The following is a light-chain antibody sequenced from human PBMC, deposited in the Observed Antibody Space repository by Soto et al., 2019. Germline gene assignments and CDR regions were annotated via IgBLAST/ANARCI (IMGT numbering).Light chain of an antibody. V-gene: IGKV1-39*01. CDR3: QQTYTTPFT. CDR2: VGS. J-gene: IGKJ4*01. Sequence: DIQMTQSPSSLSASVGDRVTITCRASQSISSYLSWYQQKPGNAPKRLIYVGSTLQSGVPSRFSGSGSGTDFTLTISSLQPEDCATYFCQQTYTTPFTFGGGTKVDVK. CDR1: QSISSY.